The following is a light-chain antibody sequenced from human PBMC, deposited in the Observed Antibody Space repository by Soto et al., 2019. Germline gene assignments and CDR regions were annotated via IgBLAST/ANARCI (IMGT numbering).Light chain of an antibody. Sequence: QSALTQPASVSGSPGQSITISCTGTSSDVGGYNYVSWYQQHPGKAPKLIIYEVSNRPSGVSNRFSGSKSGNTASLTISGRQAEDEADCYCNSYTSKSTGVFGTGTKVTVL. CDR3: NSYTSKSTGV. V-gene: IGLV2-14*01. CDR1: SSDVGGYNY. CDR2: EVS. J-gene: IGLJ1*01.